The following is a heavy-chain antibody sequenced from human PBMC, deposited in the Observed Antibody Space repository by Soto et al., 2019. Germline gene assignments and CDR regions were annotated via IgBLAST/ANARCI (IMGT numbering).Heavy chain of an antibody. CDR1: GFSFSSYA. D-gene: IGHD5-12*01. J-gene: IGHJ4*02. CDR3: AKGSSQYSASIDY. CDR2: MSASGGTS. Sequence: EVELLESGGGLIHPGESLRLSCAASGFSFSSYAMIWVRQAPGKGLEWVSVMSASGGTSYFADSVKGRFSMSRDNSKNMFYLEMNSLRAEYTAIYFCAKGSSQYSASIDYWGQGNLVSVSS. V-gene: IGHV3-23*01.